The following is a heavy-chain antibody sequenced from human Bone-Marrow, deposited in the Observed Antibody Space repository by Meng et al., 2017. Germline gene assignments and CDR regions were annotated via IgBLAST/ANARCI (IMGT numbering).Heavy chain of an antibody. D-gene: IGHD3-9*01. J-gene: IGHJ4*02. Sequence: ASVKISCKASGYTFTGYYMHWVRQAPGQGPEWMGWINPNSGGTNYAQKFQGRVTMTRETSISTAYMELSRLRSDDTSVYYFRSDYDILTGYYSFFDYWGQGTLVTVSS. CDR2: INPNSGGT. CDR3: RSDYDILTGYYSFFDY. V-gene: IGHV1-2*02. CDR1: GYTFTGYY.